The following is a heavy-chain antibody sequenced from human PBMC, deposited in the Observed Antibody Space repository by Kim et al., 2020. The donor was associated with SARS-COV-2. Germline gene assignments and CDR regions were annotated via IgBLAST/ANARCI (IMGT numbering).Heavy chain of an antibody. V-gene: IGHV4-34*01. D-gene: IGHD2-15*01. Sequence: SETLSLTCAVYGGSFSGYYWSWIRQPPGKGLEWIGEINHSGSTNSNPSLKSRVTISVDTSKNQFSLKLSSVTAADTAVYYCARESGHIVVVVVAPYYYYYVDVWGKGTTVTVSS. J-gene: IGHJ6*03. CDR1: GGSFSGYY. CDR2: INHSGST. CDR3: ARESGHIVVVVVAPYYYYYVDV.